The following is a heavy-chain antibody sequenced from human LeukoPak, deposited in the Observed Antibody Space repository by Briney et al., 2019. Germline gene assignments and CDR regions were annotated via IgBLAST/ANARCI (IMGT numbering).Heavy chain of an antibody. CDR1: VFTFRNHW. J-gene: IGHJ4*02. V-gene: IGHV3-74*03. Sequence: PGGSLRLSCAASVFTFRNHWMHWVRHTPGKGLVWVSRISSDGSSTTYADSVKGRFTISRDNAKNTLYLQMNNLRAEDTAMYYCARDQRVTGRPDIDYWGQGTLVIVSS. CDR2: ISSDGSST. CDR3: ARDQRVTGRPDIDY. D-gene: IGHD6-6*01.